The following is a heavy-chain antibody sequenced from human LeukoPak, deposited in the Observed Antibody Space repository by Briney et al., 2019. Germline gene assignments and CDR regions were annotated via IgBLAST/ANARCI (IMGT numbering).Heavy chain of an antibody. J-gene: IGHJ6*02. Sequence: ASVKVSCKASGYTFTSYDINWVRQATGQGLEWMGWMNPNSGGTGYAQKFQGRVTMTRNTSISTAYMELSSLRSEDTAVYYCARGRGWYFYYGMDVWGQGTTVTVSS. D-gene: IGHD6-19*01. V-gene: IGHV1-8*01. CDR3: ARGRGWYFYYGMDV. CDR1: GYTFTSYD. CDR2: MNPNSGGT.